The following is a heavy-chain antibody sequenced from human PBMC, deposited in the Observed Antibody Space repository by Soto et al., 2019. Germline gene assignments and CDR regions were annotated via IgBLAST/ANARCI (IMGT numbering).Heavy chain of an antibody. V-gene: IGHV4-30-4*01. CDR3: ARGPERSYQLLYLDWFDH. CDR1: GGSISSGDYY. Sequence: SETLSLTCTVSGGSISSGDYYWSWIRQPPGKGLEWIGYIYYSGSTYYNPSLKSRVTISVDTSKNQFSLKLSSVTAADTAVYYCARGPERSYQLLYLDWFDHWGPGTLVTVSS. CDR2: IYYSGST. D-gene: IGHD2-2*02. J-gene: IGHJ5*02.